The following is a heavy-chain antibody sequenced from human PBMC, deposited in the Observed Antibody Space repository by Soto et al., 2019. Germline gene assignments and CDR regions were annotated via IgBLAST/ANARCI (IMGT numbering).Heavy chain of an antibody. CDR1: GGSISSSSYY. Sequence: SETLSLTCTVSGGSISSSSYYWGWIRQPPGKGLEWIGSIYYSGSTYYNPSLKSRVTISVDTSKNQFSLKLSSVTAADTAIYYCARWTYCGGDCYWLDFWGQGTLVTVS. J-gene: IGHJ4*02. CDR2: IYYSGST. CDR3: ARWTYCGGDCYWLDF. V-gene: IGHV4-39*07. D-gene: IGHD2-21*02.